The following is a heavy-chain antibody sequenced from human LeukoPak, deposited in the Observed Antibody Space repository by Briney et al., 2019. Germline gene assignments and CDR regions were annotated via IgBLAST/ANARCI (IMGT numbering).Heavy chain of an antibody. CDR1: GGSISSSY. V-gene: IGHV4-59*12. CDR2: IYKNGST. J-gene: IGHJ6*02. CDR3: ARDPEDYSFGMDV. Sequence: SETLSLTCTVSGGSISSSYWSWIRQPPGKGLEWIGYIYKNGSTNYNPSLKSRVTMSVDTSKNQFSLKLSSVTAADTAVYYCARDPEDYSFGMDVWGQGTTVTVSS.